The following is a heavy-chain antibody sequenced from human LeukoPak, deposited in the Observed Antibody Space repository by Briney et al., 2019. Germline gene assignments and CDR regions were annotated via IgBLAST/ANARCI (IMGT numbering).Heavy chain of an antibody. CDR3: ARDEYCSSTSCYPYYMDV. D-gene: IGHD2-2*01. Sequence: PSETLSLTCTVSGDSITNYYWSCVRQPAGKGLEWIGRIHITGSTNYNPSLKSRVTISIDKSKNQFSLKLSSVTAADTAIYYCARDEYCSSTSCYPYYMDVWGKGTTVTVSS. CDR2: IHITGST. CDR1: GDSITNYY. V-gene: IGHV4-4*07. J-gene: IGHJ6*03.